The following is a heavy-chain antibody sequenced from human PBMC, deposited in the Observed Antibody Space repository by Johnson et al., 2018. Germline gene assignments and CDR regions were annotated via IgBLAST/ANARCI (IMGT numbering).Heavy chain of an antibody. J-gene: IGHJ3*02. D-gene: IGHD3-22*01. CDR1: GFTFSSYA. Sequence: EVELVESGGNLVQPGGSLRLSCAASGFTFSSYAMTWVRQAPGKGLEWVATVSGSGGTTYYADSAKGRFTIFRANSKNTLFLQKKSVRAEDTAVYYCAKDRWAKYYFESSGYYGAFDIWGQGTMVTVSS. CDR2: VSGSGGTT. CDR3: AKDRWAKYYFESSGYYGAFDI. V-gene: IGHV3-23*04.